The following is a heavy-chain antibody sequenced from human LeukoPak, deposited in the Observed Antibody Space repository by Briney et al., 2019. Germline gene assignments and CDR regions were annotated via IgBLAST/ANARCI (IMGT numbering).Heavy chain of an antibody. Sequence: PGGSLRLSCAASGFTFSSYWMHWVRQAPGKGLVWVSRINTDGSNTNYADSVKGRFTISRDNAKNTLYLQMSSLRVEDTAVYYCARDLGYDYGDLWGQGTLVTVSS. CDR1: GFTFSSYW. CDR3: ARDLGYDYGDL. CDR2: INTDGSNT. D-gene: IGHD4-17*01. V-gene: IGHV3-74*01. J-gene: IGHJ5*02.